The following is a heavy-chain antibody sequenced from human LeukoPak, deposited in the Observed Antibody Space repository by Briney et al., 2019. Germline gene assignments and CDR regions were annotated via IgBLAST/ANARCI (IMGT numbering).Heavy chain of an antibody. CDR3: AREPVYDFWSGQGSWFDP. J-gene: IGHJ5*02. CDR2: IYYSGST. V-gene: IGHV4-59*11. CDR1: GGSISSHY. D-gene: IGHD3-3*01. Sequence: SETLSLTCTVSGGSISSHYWSWIRQPPGKGLEWIGYIYYSGSTNYNPSLKSRVTISVDTSKNQFSLKLSSVTAADTAAYYCAREPVYDFWSGQGSWFDPWGQGTLVTVSS.